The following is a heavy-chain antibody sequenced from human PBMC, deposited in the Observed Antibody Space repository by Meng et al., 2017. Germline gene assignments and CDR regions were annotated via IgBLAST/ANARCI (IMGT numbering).Heavy chain of an antibody. Sequence: SETLFLTCTVSGGSISSGGYYWSWIRQHPGKGLEWIGYIYYSGSTYYNPSLKSRVTISVDTSKNQFSLKLSSVTAADTAVYYCARASLVVVPAAINWFDPWGQGTLVTVSS. V-gene: IGHV4-31*03. D-gene: IGHD2-2*01. J-gene: IGHJ5*02. CDR1: GGSISSGGYY. CDR2: IYYSGST. CDR3: ARASLVVVPAAINWFDP.